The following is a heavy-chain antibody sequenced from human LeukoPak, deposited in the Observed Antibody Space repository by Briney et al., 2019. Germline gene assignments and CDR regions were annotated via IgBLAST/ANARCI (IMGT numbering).Heavy chain of an antibody. Sequence: GGSLRLSCAASGFTFSSYWMSWVRQAPGKGLEWVANIKQDGSEKYYVASVRGRFTISRDIAKNSLYLQMSSLRAEDTAVYFCARSGLFQKWTDVDAFDVWGQGTMVTVFS. V-gene: IGHV3-7*01. J-gene: IGHJ3*01. CDR2: IKQDGSEK. CDR1: GFTFSSYW. D-gene: IGHD3-3*01. CDR3: ARSGLFQKWTDVDAFDV.